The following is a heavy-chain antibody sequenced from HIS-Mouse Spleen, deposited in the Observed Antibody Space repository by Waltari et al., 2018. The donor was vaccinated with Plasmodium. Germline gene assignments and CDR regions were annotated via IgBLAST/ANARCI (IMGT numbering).Heavy chain of an antibody. Sequence: EVQLVESGGGLVKPGGSLSLSCAASGFPFSSYSMNWVRQAPGKGLEWVSSISSSSSYIYYADSVKGRFTISRDNAKNSLYLQMNSLRAEDTAVYYCAREDILTGYYNDYWYFDLWGRGTLVTVSS. CDR3: AREDILTGYYNDYWYFDL. V-gene: IGHV3-21*01. J-gene: IGHJ2*01. D-gene: IGHD3-9*01. CDR1: GFPFSSYS. CDR2: ISSSSSYI.